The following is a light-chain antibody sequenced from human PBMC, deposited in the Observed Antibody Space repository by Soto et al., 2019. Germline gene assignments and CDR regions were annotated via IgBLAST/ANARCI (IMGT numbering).Light chain of an antibody. CDR2: EVT. CDR1: SSDVGGYNY. CDR3: SSYAGSNNYVV. V-gene: IGLV2-8*01. J-gene: IGLJ2*01. Sequence: QYALTQPPSASGSPGQSVTISCTGSSSDVGGYNYVSWYQQHPGKAPQLMIYEVTKRPSGVPDRFSGSKSGNAASLTVSGLQAEDEADYYCSSYAGSNNYVVFGGGTKVTVL.